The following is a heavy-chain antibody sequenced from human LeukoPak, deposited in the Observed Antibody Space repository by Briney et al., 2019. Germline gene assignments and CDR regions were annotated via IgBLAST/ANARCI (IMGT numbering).Heavy chain of an antibody. CDR1: GYTFTGYY. Sequence: ASVKVSCKASGYTFTGYYMHWVRQAPGQGLEWMGWINPNGGGTNYAQKFQGRVTMTRDTSISTAYMELSRLRSDDTAVYYCARVMAARQDNWFDPWGQGTLVTVSS. J-gene: IGHJ5*02. D-gene: IGHD6-6*01. CDR3: ARVMAARQDNWFDP. V-gene: IGHV1-2*02. CDR2: INPNGGGT.